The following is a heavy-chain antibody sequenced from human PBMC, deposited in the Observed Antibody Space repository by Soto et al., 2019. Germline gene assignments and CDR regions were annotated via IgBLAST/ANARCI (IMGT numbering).Heavy chain of an antibody. J-gene: IGHJ3*02. D-gene: IGHD1-1*01. V-gene: IGHV3-74*01. CDR2: MNRDGTNI. CDR1: EFTFNVYW. CDR3: VRDRGQPDAFDI. Sequence: EVQLVESGGGLVQPGGSLRLSCAASEFTFNVYWVHWVRQAPGMGLVWVAHMNRDGTNINYADSVKGRFTISRDHAKNALYLQMNSLRVEDTAVYYCVRDRGQPDAFDIWGQGTVVTVSA.